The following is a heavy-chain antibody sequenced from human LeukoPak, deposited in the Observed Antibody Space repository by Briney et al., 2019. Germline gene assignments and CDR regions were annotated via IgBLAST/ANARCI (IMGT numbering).Heavy chain of an antibody. J-gene: IGHJ4*02. D-gene: IGHD3-22*01. CDR1: GFTFSSYG. Sequence: PGGSLRLSCAASGFTFSSYGMHWVRQAPGKGLEWVSVIYSGGSTYYADSVKGRFTISRDNSKNTLYLQMNSLRAEDTAVYYCARATSSGYYDYWGQGTLVTVSS. CDR3: ARATSSGYYDY. V-gene: IGHV3-66*01. CDR2: IYSGGST.